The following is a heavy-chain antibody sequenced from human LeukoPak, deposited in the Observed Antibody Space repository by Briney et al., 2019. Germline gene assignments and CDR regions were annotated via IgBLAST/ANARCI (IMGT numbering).Heavy chain of an antibody. CDR2: ISSSSSTI. CDR3: ARVLIPVISVTTDLGLGY. CDR1: GFTFSSYS. V-gene: IGHV3-48*01. Sequence: PGGSLRLSCAASGFTFSSYSMNWVRQAPGKGLEWVSYISSSSSTICYADSVKGRFTISRDNAKNSLYLQMNSLRAEDTAVYYCARVLIPVISVTTDLGLGYWGQGTLVTVSS. J-gene: IGHJ4*02. D-gene: IGHD4-11*01.